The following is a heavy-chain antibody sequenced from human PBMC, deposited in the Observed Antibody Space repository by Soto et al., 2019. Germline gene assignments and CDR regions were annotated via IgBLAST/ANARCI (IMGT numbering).Heavy chain of an antibody. J-gene: IGHJ4*02. CDR3: AKDLSDRFDIVASR. CDR1: GFTFSYYA. CDR2: ISGSGGLT. Sequence: GGSLRLSCAASGFTFSYYAMTWVRQAPGKGLEWVSAISGSGGLTYYADSVKGRFTISRDNSKNTLYLQMNSLRAEDTALYYCAKDLSDRFDIVASRWGQGTLVTVSS. V-gene: IGHV3-23*01. D-gene: IGHD5-12*01.